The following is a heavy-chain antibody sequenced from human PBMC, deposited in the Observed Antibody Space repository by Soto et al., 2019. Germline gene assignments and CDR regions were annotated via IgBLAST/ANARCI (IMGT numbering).Heavy chain of an antibody. D-gene: IGHD2-15*01. CDR1: GASISSSTYS. J-gene: IGHJ5*02. CDR2: IYYSGST. CDR3: ARPVVPGYFDP. V-gene: IGHV4-39*01. Sequence: QLQLQESGPGLVKPSETLSLTCTVSGASISSSTYSWGWVRQPPGKGLEWIATIYYSGSTYYNPSLKSRVSMSVDTSKNQFSLNLNSVTAADTAVYYCARPVVPGYFDPWGQGTLVTVSS.